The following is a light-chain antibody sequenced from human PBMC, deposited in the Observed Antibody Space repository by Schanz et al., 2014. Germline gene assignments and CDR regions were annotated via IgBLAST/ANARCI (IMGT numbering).Light chain of an antibody. CDR2: EGS. V-gene: IGLV2-11*01. CDR3: SSYAGSTTSWV. J-gene: IGLJ3*02. CDR1: SGDVGEYNY. Sequence: QSALTQPRSMSGSPGQSVTISCTGTSGDVGEYNYVSWFQQYPGKAPKLMIYEGSKRPSGVSNRFSGSKSGNTASLTISGLQAEDEADYYCSSYAGSTTSWVFGGGTKLTVL.